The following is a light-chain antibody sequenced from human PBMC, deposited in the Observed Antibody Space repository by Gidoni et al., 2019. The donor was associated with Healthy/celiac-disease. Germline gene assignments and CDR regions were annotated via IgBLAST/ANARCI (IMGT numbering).Light chain of an antibody. CDR1: QSLLHSNGYNY. V-gene: IGKV2-28*01. Sequence: DSVMTQSPLSLPVNTGEPASISCRSSQSLLHSNGYNYLDWYLQKPGQSPQLLIYLGSNRASGVPDRFSGSGSGTDFTLKISRVEAEDVGVYYCMQALQTTWTFGQGTKVEIK. CDR2: LGS. CDR3: MQALQTTWT. J-gene: IGKJ1*01.